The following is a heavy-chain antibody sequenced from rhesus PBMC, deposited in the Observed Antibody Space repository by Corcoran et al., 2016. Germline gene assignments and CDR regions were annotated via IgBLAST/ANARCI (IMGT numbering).Heavy chain of an antibody. Sequence: QVQLQESGPGLVKPSETLSLTCAVSGGSVSSSNWWSWIRQPQGKGLEWIGYISGSSGSTYYNPSLKSRVTISTDTSKNQFSLKLSSVTAADTAVYYCARDTVTKGFDYWGQGVLVTVSS. CDR2: ISGSSGST. D-gene: IGHD4-23*01. J-gene: IGHJ4*01. CDR1: GGSVSSSNW. V-gene: IGHV4-65*01. CDR3: ARDTVTKGFDY.